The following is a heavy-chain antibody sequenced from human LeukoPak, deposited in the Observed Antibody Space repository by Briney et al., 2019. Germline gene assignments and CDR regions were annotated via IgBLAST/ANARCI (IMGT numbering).Heavy chain of an antibody. CDR3: ARGMNVALVVAANPVGTDAFDI. J-gene: IGHJ3*02. CDR2: INPSGGMS. D-gene: IGHD2-15*01. V-gene: IGHV1-46*01. CDR1: GYTFSKYY. Sequence: VASVKVSCKSSGYTFSKYYMHWVRQPPGQGLEWMGIINPSGGMSSYSQKFQGRVTMTRDMSTSTVYMELSSLGFEDTAVYYCARGMNVALVVAANPVGTDAFDIWGQGTLVTVSS.